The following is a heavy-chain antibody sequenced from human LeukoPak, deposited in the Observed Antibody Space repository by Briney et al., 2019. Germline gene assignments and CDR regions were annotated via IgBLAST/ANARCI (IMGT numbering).Heavy chain of an antibody. D-gene: IGHD2-2*01. CDR2: IFTSGST. J-gene: IGHJ4*02. CDR3: ARSGYCRSTSCYLQY. V-gene: IGHV4-61*02. CDR1: GGSISVGSYY. Sequence: SETLSLTCTVSGGSISVGSYYWTWIRQPAGKGLEWIGPIFTSGSTNYDPSLRSRVTISEDTSKNQFSLRLTSVTAADTAVYYCARSGYCRSTSCYLQYWGQGIQVTVSS.